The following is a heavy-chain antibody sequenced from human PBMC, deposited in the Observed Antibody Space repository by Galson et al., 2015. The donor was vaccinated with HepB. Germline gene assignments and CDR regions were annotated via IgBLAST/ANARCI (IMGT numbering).Heavy chain of an antibody. V-gene: IGHV1-46*03. J-gene: IGHJ2*01. CDR2: INPSGGST. Sequence: SVKVSCKASGYTFTSYYMHWVRQAPGQGLEWMGIINPSGGSTSYAQKFQGRVTMTRDTSTSTVYMELSSLRSEDTAVYYCARDPGDLLGSSWGNWYFDLWGRGTLVTVSS. CDR1: GYTFTSYY. CDR3: ARDPGDLLGSSWGNWYFDL. D-gene: IGHD6-13*01.